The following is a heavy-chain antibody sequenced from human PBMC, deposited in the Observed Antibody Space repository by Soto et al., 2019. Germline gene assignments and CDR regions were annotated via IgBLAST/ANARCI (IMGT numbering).Heavy chain of an antibody. V-gene: IGHV1-18*01. CDR2: ISTYTGKT. CDR1: GYIFSNFG. D-gene: IGHD3-3*01. J-gene: IGHJ4*02. Sequence: QVQLMQSGAEVRKPGASVKVSCKASGYIFSNFGVSWVRQAPGQGREWMGGISTYTGKTDFASEFQGRLTLTTDTSTSTAYMELGSLRSDDAAVYYCARAATTFGVIPRLDFWGQGTLVTVSS. CDR3: ARAATTFGVIPRLDF.